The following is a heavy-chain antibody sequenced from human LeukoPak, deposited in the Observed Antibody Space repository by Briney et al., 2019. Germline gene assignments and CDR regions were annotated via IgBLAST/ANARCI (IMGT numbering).Heavy chain of an antibody. D-gene: IGHD2-2*01. CDR1: GFTFSSYW. V-gene: IGHV3-7*01. CDR2: IKQDGSEK. CDR3: ATRGGDCSSTSCYAQRGHYYYYYMDV. Sequence: GGSLRLSCAASGFTFSSYWMSWVRQAPGKGLEWVANIKQDGSEKYYVDSVKGRFTISRDNAKNSLYLQMNSLRAEDTAVYYCATRGGDCSSTSCYAQRGHYYYYYMDVWGKGTTVTVSS. J-gene: IGHJ6*03.